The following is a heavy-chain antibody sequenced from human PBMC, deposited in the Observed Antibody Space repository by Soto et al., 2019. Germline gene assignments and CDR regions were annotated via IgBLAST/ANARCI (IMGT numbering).Heavy chain of an antibody. D-gene: IGHD2-2*01. CDR1: GFTFSSYW. J-gene: IGHJ4*02. CDR3: AGGSGYCSSASCHSLDY. CDR2: IKQGGGEK. Sequence: EVQLVESGGGLVQPGGSLRLSCAASGFTFSSYWMSWVRQAPGKGLEWVANIKQGGGEKYYVDSVKGRFTISRDNAKNSLDLQMNSLRAEDTAVYYCAGGSGYCSSASCHSLDYWGQGTLVTVSS. V-gene: IGHV3-7*01.